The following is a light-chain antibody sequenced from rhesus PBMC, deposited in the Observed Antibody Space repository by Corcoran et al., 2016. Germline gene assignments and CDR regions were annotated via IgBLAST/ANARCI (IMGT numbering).Light chain of an antibody. V-gene: IGKV1-32*02. Sequence: DIQMSQSPSSLSASVGDRVTITCRASQGISSYLNWYQQKPGKAPKLLIYYANSLASGVPSRFSGSGSGTEITLTISSLQPEDVATDYCQQGNSNPLTVGGGTKGEIK. CDR2: YAN. J-gene: IGKJ4*01. CDR3: QQGNSNPLT. CDR1: QGISSY.